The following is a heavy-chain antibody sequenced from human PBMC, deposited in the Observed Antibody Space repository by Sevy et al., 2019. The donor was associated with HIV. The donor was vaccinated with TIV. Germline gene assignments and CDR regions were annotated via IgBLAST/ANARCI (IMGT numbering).Heavy chain of an antibody. Sequence: SQTLSLTCAISGDSVSSNSAAWNWIRQSPSRGLEWLGRTYYRSKWYNDYAVSVKSRITINPDTSKNQFSLQLNSVTPEETAVYYCAREYSSGWYRDDAFDIWGQGTMVTVSS. CDR2: TYYRSKWYN. CDR3: AREYSSGWYRDDAFDI. D-gene: IGHD6-19*01. J-gene: IGHJ3*02. V-gene: IGHV6-1*01. CDR1: GDSVSSNSAA.